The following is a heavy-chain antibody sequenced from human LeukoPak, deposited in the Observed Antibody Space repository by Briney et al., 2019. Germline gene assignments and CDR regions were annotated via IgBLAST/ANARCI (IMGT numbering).Heavy chain of an antibody. V-gene: IGHV3-30-3*01. CDR2: ISYDGSNK. J-gene: IGHJ3*02. CDR1: GFTFSSYA. Sequence: GGSLRLSCAASGFTFSSYAMHWVRQAPGKGLEWVEVISYDGSNKYYADSVKGRFTISRDNSKNTLYLQMNSLRAEDTAVYYCARENPDCSSTSCYHGAFDIWGQGTMVTVSS. CDR3: ARENPDCSSTSCYHGAFDI. D-gene: IGHD2-2*01.